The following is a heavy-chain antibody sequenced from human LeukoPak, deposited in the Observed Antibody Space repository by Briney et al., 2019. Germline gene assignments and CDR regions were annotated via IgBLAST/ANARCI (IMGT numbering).Heavy chain of an antibody. D-gene: IGHD5-18*01. CDR3: ARNEAVTRGYNHAYYFDY. Sequence: PSETLSLTCTVSTYSISSGYYWGWIRQPPGKGLEWIGNIYHNRNTYYNPSLKSRVTISVDTSKKQFSLKLRTATAADTAVYYCARNEAVTRGYNHAYYFDYWGQGTLVTVSS. J-gene: IGHJ4*02. V-gene: IGHV4-38-2*02. CDR2: IYHNRNT. CDR1: TYSISSGYY.